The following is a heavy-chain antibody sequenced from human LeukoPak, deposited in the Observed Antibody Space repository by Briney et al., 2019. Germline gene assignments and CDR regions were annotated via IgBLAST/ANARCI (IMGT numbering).Heavy chain of an antibody. Sequence: GGSLRLSCAASGFTFDDYAMHWVRQAPGKGLEWVSGISWNSGSIGYADSVKGRFTISRDNAKNSLYLQMNSLRAEDTAVYYCAKPLPGIQAAAPDYWGQGTLVTVSS. CDR3: AKPLPGIQAAAPDY. CDR2: ISWNSGSI. V-gene: IGHV3-9*01. CDR1: GFTFDDYA. J-gene: IGHJ4*02. D-gene: IGHD6-13*01.